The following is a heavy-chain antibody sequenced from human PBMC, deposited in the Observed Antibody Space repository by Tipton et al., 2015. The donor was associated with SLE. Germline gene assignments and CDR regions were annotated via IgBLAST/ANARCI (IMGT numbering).Heavy chain of an antibody. V-gene: IGHV4-59*11. CDR1: GGSISSHY. Sequence: TLSLTCTVSGGSISSHYWSWIRQPPGKGLEWIGYIYYSGSTNYNPSLKSRVTISVDTSKNQFSLKLSSVTAADTAMYYCARLEAVGGYFDLWGRGTLVTVSS. D-gene: IGHD3-10*01. J-gene: IGHJ2*01. CDR3: ARLEAVGGYFDL. CDR2: IYYSGST.